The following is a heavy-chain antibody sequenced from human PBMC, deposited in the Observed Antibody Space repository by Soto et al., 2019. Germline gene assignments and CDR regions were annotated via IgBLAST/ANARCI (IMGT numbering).Heavy chain of an antibody. CDR1: GYAFSHYY. CDR3: ARKVRDYNFDY. CDR2: INPDTGAT. J-gene: IGHJ4*01. Sequence: ASVKVSCKSSGYAFSHYYMHWVGQAPGQGLEWMGWINPDTGATKYAQKYEGRVTMTRDTSISTAYLEVTGLRSDDTAVFYCARKVRDYNFDYWG. V-gene: IGHV1-2*02. D-gene: IGHD4-4*01.